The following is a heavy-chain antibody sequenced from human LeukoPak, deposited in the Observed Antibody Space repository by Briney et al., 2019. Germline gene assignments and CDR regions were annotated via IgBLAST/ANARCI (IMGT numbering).Heavy chain of an antibody. J-gene: IGHJ6*02. Sequence: GASVKVSCKASGYTFTGYYMHWVRQAPGQGLEWMGWINPNSGGTNYAQKFQGWVTMTRNTSISTAYMELSSLRSEDTAVYYCARKTEMAYFYYYYGMDVWGQGTTVTVSS. CDR3: ARKTEMAYFYYYYGMDV. CDR1: GYTFTGYY. D-gene: IGHD5-24*01. CDR2: INPNSGGT. V-gene: IGHV1-2*04.